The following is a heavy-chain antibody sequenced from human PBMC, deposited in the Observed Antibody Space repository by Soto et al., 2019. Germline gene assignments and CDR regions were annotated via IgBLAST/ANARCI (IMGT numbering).Heavy chain of an antibody. D-gene: IGHD6-6*01. CDR2: IYPDDSDT. CDR1: GYSFTTYW. Sequence: PGESLKISCKGSGYSFTTYWIGWVRQMSGKGLEWMGIIYPDDSDTRYSPSFQGQVSISADRSISTAYLQWSSLKASDTAVYYCARCRGSSPSDGFDIWGQGTMVTVSS. J-gene: IGHJ3*02. V-gene: IGHV5-51*01. CDR3: ARCRGSSPSDGFDI.